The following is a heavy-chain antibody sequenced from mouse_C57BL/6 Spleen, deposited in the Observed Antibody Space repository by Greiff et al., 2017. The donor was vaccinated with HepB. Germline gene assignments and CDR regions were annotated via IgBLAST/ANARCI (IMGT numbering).Heavy chain of an antibody. CDR2: IHPSDSDT. V-gene: IGHV1-74*01. CDR1: GYTFTSYW. Sequence: QVQLQQPGAELVKPGASVKVSCKASGYTFTSYWMHWVKQRPGQGLEWIGRIHPSDSDTNYKQKFKGKVTLTVDKSSSTAYMQLSILTSEDSAVYYCAIEDYDEAAGFAYWGQGTLVTVSA. J-gene: IGHJ3*01. CDR3: AIEDYDEAAGFAY. D-gene: IGHD2-4*01.